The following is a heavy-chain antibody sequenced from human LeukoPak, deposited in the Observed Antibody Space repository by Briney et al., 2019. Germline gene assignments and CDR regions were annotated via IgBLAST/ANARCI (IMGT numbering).Heavy chain of an antibody. CDR1: GFTFSSYA. V-gene: IGHV3-23*01. J-gene: IGHJ5*02. CDR2: ISGSGGST. CDR3: AKDLLRYFDRNNWFDP. Sequence: GGSLRLSCAASGFTFSSYAMSWVRQAPGKGLEWVSAISGSGGSTYYADSVKGRFTISRDNSKNTLYLQMNSLRAEDTAVYYCAKDLLRYFDRNNWFDPWGQGTLVTVSS. D-gene: IGHD3-9*01.